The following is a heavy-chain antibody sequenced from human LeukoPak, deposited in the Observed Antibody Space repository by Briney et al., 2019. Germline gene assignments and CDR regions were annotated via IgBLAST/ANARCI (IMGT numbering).Heavy chain of an antibody. CDR1: GFTFSSYG. CDR3: AKDRDSGYDPMYCWFDY. Sequence: GSLRLSCAASGFTFSSYGMHWVRQAPGKGLEWVAVISYDGSNKYYADSVKGRFTISRDNSKSTLYLQMNSLRAEDTAVYYCAKDRDSGYDPMYCWFDYWGQGTLVTVSS. CDR2: ISYDGSNK. D-gene: IGHD5-12*01. J-gene: IGHJ4*02. V-gene: IGHV3-30*18.